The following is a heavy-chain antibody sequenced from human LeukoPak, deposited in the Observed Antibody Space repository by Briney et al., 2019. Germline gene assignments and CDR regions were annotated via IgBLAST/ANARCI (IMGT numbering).Heavy chain of an antibody. Sequence: GGSLRLSCAASGFRFSTYWMSWVRQAPGKGLVGVSRINTDGSSTSYADSVKGRFTISRDNAKNTLYLQMNSLRAEDTAVYYCARGMRTVGYSRWGQGTLVTVSS. D-gene: IGHD4-11*01. CDR2: INTDGSST. J-gene: IGHJ4*02. V-gene: IGHV3-74*01. CDR3: ARGMRTVGYSR. CDR1: GFRFSTYW.